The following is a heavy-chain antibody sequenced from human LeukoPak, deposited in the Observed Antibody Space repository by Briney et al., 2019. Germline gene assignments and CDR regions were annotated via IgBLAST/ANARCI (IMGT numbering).Heavy chain of an antibody. D-gene: IGHD2-15*01. CDR1: GGSIINYY. J-gene: IGHJ4*02. CDR2: IYHSGDT. Sequence: ASETLSLTCTVSGGSIINYYWSWIRQPPGKGLEWIGYIYHSGDTNHNPSLKSRVTISTDTSKNQFSLKLSSVTAADTAVYYCARHPFATPFDYWGQGILVTVSS. V-gene: IGHV4-59*08. CDR3: ARHPFATPFDY.